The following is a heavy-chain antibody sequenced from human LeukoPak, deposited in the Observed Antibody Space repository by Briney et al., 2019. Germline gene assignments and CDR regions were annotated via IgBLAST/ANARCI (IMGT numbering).Heavy chain of an antibody. CDR2: IYYSGGT. CDR1: GGSISSSSYY. D-gene: IGHD3-22*01. Sequence: SETLSLTCTVSGGSISSSSYYWGWIRQPPGKGLEWIGSIYYSGGTYYNPSLKSRVTISVDTSKNQFSLKLSSVTAADTAVYYCARDTYYYDSSGYSSLDYWGQGTLVTVSS. CDR3: ARDTYYYDSSGYSSLDY. J-gene: IGHJ4*02. V-gene: IGHV4-39*07.